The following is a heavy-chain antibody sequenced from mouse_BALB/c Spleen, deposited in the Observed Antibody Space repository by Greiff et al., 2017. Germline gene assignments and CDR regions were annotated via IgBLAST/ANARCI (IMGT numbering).Heavy chain of an antibody. Sequence: QVQLKESGPDLVAPSPSLSITCTVSGFSFTSYVVYWVRQPPGKGLEWLVVIWSDGSTTYNSALNSRLSISTDNSKSQVFLKMISPQTYDTAMYYWARHRWYFDVWGAGTTLTVSS. CDR3: ARHRWYFDV. CDR2: IWSDGST. J-gene: IGHJ1*01. CDR1: GFSFTSYV. V-gene: IGHV2-6-2*01.